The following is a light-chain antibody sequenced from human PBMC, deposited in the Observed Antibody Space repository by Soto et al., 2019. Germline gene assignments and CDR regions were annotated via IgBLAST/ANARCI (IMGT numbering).Light chain of an antibody. CDR1: QSVSSNY. Sequence: EIVLTQSPGTLSLSPGERATLSCRANQSVSSNYLAWYQQKPGQPPRLLISDASSRATGIPDRFSGSGSGTDLTLTISGLEPEDFAVYYCQHYGRSPPSWTFGQGTKVEIK. CDR3: QHYGRSPPSWT. V-gene: IGKV3-20*01. CDR2: DAS. J-gene: IGKJ1*01.